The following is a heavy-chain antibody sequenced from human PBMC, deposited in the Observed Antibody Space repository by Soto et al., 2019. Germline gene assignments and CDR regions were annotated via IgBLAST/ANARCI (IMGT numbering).Heavy chain of an antibody. CDR1: GGSISSYY. J-gene: IGHJ4*02. CDR2: IYYSGST. D-gene: IGHD5-18*01. Sequence: SETLSLTCTVSGGSISSYYWSWIRQPPGKGLEWIGYIYYSGSTYYNPSLKSRVTISVDTSKNQFSLKLSSVTAADTAVYYCARHRFLRRYGVVTILRYFDYWGQGTLVTVSS. CDR3: ARHRFLRRYGVVTILRYFDY. V-gene: IGHV4-59*08.